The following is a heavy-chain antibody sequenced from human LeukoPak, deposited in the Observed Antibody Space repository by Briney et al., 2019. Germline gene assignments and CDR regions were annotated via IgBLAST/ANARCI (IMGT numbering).Heavy chain of an antibody. CDR1: GGSISSYY. D-gene: IGHD6-19*01. CDR3: ARTIAVAGPFDY. Sequence: SETLSLTCTVSGGSISSYYWSWIRQPPGKGLEWIGYIYYSGSTNYNPSLKSRVTISVDTSKSQFSLKLSSVTAADTAVYYCARTIAVAGPFDYWGQGTLDTVSS. V-gene: IGHV4-59*01. CDR2: IYYSGST. J-gene: IGHJ4*02.